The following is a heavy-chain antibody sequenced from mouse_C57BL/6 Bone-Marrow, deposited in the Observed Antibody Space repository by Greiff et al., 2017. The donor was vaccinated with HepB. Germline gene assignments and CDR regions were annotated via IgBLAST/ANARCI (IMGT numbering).Heavy chain of an antibody. Sequence: EVKLMESGPELVKPGASVKMSCKASGYTFTDYNMHWVKQSHGKSLEWIGYINPNNGGTSYNQKFKGKATLTVNKSSSTAYMELRSLTSEDSAVYYCARPLYYGSSYGFAYWGQGTLVTVSA. CDR3: ARPLYYGSSYGFAY. V-gene: IGHV1-22*01. D-gene: IGHD1-1*01. CDR2: INPNNGGT. CDR1: GYTFTDYN. J-gene: IGHJ3*01.